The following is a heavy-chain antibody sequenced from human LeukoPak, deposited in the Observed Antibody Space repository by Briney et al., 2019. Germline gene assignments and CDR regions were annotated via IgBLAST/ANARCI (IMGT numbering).Heavy chain of an antibody. CDR3: TRLNARDASDA. V-gene: IGHV3-15*01. CDR1: GFIFANDW. Sequence: SGGSLRLSCGASGFIFANDWMSWVRPAPGKGLEWVGRIRNKRDGGTADYAAPVKGRITISRDDSTNTLYLQINSLKTEDTGIYFCTRLNARDASDAWGQGTMVTVSS. CDR2: IRNKRDGGTA. D-gene: IGHD2-8*01. J-gene: IGHJ3*01.